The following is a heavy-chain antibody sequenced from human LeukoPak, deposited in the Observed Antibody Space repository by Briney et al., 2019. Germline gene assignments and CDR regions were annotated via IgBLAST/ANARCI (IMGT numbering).Heavy chain of an antibody. Sequence: GGSLRLSCAASGFTFSNYAMHWVRQAPGKGLEWVAVISSDGNDKYNADSVKGRFTISRDSSKNTVYLQTNSLRVEDTALYYCARDGDIGAAGYYFDYWGQGTLVSVSS. CDR2: ISSDGNDK. V-gene: IGHV3-30-3*01. CDR3: ARDGDIGAAGYYFDY. CDR1: GFTFSNYA. D-gene: IGHD6-13*01. J-gene: IGHJ4*02.